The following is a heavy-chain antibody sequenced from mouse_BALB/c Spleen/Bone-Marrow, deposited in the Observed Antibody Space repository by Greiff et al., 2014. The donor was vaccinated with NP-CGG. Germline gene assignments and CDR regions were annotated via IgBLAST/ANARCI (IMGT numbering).Heavy chain of an antibody. CDR1: GYAFNNYL. CDR3: ARCLTGTSAMDY. D-gene: IGHD4-1*01. Sequence: VQLQQSGAELVRPGTLVKVSCKASGYAFNNYLIEWVKQRPGQGLEWIGVINPGSGGTKYNEKFKGKATLTADKSSSTAYMQLSSLTSDDSAVYFCARCLTGTSAMDYWGQGTSVTVSS. V-gene: IGHV1-54*01. CDR2: INPGSGGT. J-gene: IGHJ4*01.